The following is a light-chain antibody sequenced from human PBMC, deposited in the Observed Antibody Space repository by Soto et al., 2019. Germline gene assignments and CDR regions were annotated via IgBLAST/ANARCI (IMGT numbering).Light chain of an antibody. CDR3: SSYTSTSRI. CDR2: DVS. J-gene: IGLJ1*01. V-gene: IGLV2-14*01. CDR1: SSDVGGYNY. Sequence: QSALTQPASVSGSPGQSITISCTGTSSDVGGYNYVSWYQQHPGKAPKLMIYDVSNRPSGVSNRFSGSKSGTTASLTISWLQEENRADYYCSSYTSTSRIFGPGTKVPVL.